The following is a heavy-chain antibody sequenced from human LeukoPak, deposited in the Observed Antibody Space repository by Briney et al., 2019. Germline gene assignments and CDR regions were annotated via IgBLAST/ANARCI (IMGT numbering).Heavy chain of an antibody. CDR1: GFTFGDYA. CDR3: TQGIAAAGSRGYYFDY. CDR2: IRSKAYGGTT. J-gene: IGHJ4*02. V-gene: IGHV3-49*03. D-gene: IGHD6-13*01. Sequence: PGRSLRLSCTASGFTFGDYAMSWFRQAPGKGLEWVGFIRSKAYGGTTEYAASAKGRFTISRDDSKSIAYLQMNSLKTEDTAVYYCTQGIAAAGSRGYYFDYWGQGTLVTVSS.